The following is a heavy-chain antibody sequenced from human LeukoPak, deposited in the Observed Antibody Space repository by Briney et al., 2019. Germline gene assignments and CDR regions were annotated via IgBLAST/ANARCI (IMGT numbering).Heavy chain of an antibody. D-gene: IGHD3-16*01. J-gene: IGHJ5*02. CDR3: ARQNLIWGVTTGNWFDP. V-gene: IGHV4-39*01. CDR2: LYYSGNT. CDR1: GGSISSSSCY. Sequence: PSETLSLTCIVSGGSISSSSCYWGWIRQPPGKGLEWIGSLYYSGNTYYNPSLKSRVTISVDTSKNQFSLRLTSVTAADTAVYYCARQNLIWGVTTGNWFDPWGQGTLVTVSS.